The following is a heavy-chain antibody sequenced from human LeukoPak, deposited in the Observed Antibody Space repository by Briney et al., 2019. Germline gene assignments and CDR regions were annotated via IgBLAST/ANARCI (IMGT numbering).Heavy chain of an antibody. V-gene: IGHV1-69*13. CDR1: GYTFTGYY. CDR2: IIPIFGTS. J-gene: IGHJ4*02. Sequence: SVKVSCKASGYTFTGYYMHWVRQAPGQGLEWMGGIIPIFGTSNYAHKFQGRVTITADESTSTVYMELSSLRSDDTAIYYCAFEGYNYGYNWGQGTLVTVSS. CDR3: AFEGYNYGYN. D-gene: IGHD5-18*01.